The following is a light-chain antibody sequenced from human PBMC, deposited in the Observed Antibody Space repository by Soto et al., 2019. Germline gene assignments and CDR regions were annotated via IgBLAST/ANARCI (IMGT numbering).Light chain of an antibody. Sequence: EIVKTQSPATLSVSPGERVTLSCRASQSISINLAWYQRKPGQSPRLLFSGASTRATGVPVRFSGSGSGTEFTLSISSLQSEDFAVYFCQQHNNWPPTFGQGTKVEI. CDR1: QSISIN. V-gene: IGKV3-15*01. CDR2: GAS. CDR3: QQHNNWPPT. J-gene: IGKJ1*01.